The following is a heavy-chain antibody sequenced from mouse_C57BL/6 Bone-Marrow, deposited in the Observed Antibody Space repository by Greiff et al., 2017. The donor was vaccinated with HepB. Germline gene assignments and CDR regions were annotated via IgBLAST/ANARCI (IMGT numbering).Heavy chain of an antibody. CDR2: IRNKANGYTT. D-gene: IGHD1-1*01. CDR1: GFTFTDYY. V-gene: IGHV7-3*01. CDR3: ARHYYGSSPLDY. J-gene: IGHJ2*01. Sequence: EVKLVESGGGLVQPGGSLSLSCAASGFTFTDYYMSWVRQPPGKALEWLGFIRNKANGYTTEYSASVKGRFTISRDNSQSILYLQMNALRAEDSATYYCARHYYGSSPLDYWGQGTTLTVSS.